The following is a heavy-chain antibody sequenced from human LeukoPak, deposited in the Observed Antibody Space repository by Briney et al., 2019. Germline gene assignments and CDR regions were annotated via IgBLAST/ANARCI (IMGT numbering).Heavy chain of an antibody. D-gene: IGHD3-16*01. CDR2: T. CDR1: GDSIITDDYY. J-gene: IGHJ4*02. V-gene: IGHV4-39*07. CDR3: TRGAGWLIDY. Sequence: SETLSLTCIVSGDSIITDDYYWGWVRQPPGKGLEWLGSTYQIPPLKSRVTISADTSKNQFSLKLNSLTTADTAVYYCTRGAGWLIDYWGQGILVTVSS.